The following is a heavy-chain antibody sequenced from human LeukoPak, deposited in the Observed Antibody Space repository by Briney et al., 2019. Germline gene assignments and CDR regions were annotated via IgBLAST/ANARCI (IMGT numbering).Heavy chain of an antibody. CDR2: IYPGDSDT. CDR3: ARHTGTTFYSSPRFGP. CDR1: GYSFTSYW. V-gene: IGHV5-51*01. D-gene: IGHD1-7*01. J-gene: IGHJ5*02. Sequence: GESLKISCKGSGYSFTSYWIGWVRQMPGKGLEWMGIIYPGDSDTRYSPSFQGQVTISADKSISTAYPQWSSLKASDTAMYYCARHTGTTFYSSPRFGPWGQGTLATVSS.